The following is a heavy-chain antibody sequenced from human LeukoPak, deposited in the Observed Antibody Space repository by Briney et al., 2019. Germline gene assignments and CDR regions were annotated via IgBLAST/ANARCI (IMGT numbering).Heavy chain of an antibody. CDR2: MYTSGST. D-gene: IGHD3-22*01. Sequence: PSETLSLTCTVSGGSISSGSYYWNWIRQPAGKGLEWIGRMYTSGSTNYNPSLKSRVTISVDTSKNHFSLKLSSVTAADTAVYYCARGQWLPVFDFWGQGTLVTVSS. CDR3: ARGQWLPVFDF. J-gene: IGHJ4*02. CDR1: GGSISSGSYY. V-gene: IGHV4-61*02.